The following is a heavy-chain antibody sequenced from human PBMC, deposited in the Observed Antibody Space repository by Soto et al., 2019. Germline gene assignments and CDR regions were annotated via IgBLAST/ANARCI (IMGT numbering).Heavy chain of an antibody. V-gene: IGHV3-7*03. CDR1: GFTSSSYW. Sequence: EVQLVESGGGLVQPGGSLRLSCAASGFTSSSYWMSWVRQAPGKGLEWVANIKQDGSEKYYVDSVKGRFTISRDNAKNSLYLQMNSLRAEDTAVYYCARHAHGWGWFDPWGQGTLVTVSS. D-gene: IGHD3-16*01. CDR2: IKQDGSEK. CDR3: ARHAHGWGWFDP. J-gene: IGHJ5*02.